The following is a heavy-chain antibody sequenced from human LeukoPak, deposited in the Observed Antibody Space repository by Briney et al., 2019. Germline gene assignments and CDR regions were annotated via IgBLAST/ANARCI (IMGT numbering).Heavy chain of an antibody. Sequence: GGSLRLSCAASGFTFYDYAMLWVRPAPGQGLVWVTGISWNNGSIAYADSVKGRFTISRYTATDSLYLKRNSLEAEDTVLYYCAKGSQQLVSDYFDYWGQGTLVTVSS. CDR2: ISWNNGSI. J-gene: IGHJ4*02. D-gene: IGHD6-6*01. CDR3: AKGSQQLVSDYFDY. V-gene: IGHV3-9*01. CDR1: GFTFYDYA.